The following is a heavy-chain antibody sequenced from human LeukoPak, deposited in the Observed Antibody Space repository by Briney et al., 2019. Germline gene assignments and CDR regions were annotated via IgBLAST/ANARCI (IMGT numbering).Heavy chain of an antibody. J-gene: IGHJ4*02. D-gene: IGHD3-22*01. CDR1: GYSFTTYW. CDR3: ARGPYYDSSGYYYEGGY. CDR2: IYPGDSDT. Sequence: GESLKISCQGSGYSFTTYWIGWVRQMPGKGLEWMGIIYPGDSDTRYSPSFQGQVTISADKSISTAYLQWSSLKASDTAMYYCARGPYYDSSGYYYEGGYWGQGTLVTVSS. V-gene: IGHV5-51*01.